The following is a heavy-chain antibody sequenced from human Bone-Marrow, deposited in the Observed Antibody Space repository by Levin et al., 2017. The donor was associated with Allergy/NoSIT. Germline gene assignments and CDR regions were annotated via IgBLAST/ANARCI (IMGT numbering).Heavy chain of an antibody. CDR3: ARAPDFWSGWGWDF. J-gene: IGHJ4*02. Sequence: SCAVSGYSISSGYYWGWIRQPPGKGLEWIGSIYHSGSTYYNPSLKSRVTISVDTSKNQFSLKLSSVTAADTAVYYCARAPDFWSGWGWDFWGQGTLVTVSS. CDR1: GYSISSGYY. V-gene: IGHV4-38-2*01. D-gene: IGHD3-3*01. CDR2: IYHSGST.